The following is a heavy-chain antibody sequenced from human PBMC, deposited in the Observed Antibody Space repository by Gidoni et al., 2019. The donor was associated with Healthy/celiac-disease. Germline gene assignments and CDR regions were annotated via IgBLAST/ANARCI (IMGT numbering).Heavy chain of an antibody. CDR1: GFTFSSHA. D-gene: IGHD3-10*02. CDR2: ISYDGSNK. V-gene: IGHV3-30-3*01. J-gene: IGHJ5*02. Sequence: QVQLVESGGGVVQPGRSLRPSCAATGFTFSSHAMHWVRLAPAKGLEWVAVISYDGSNKYYADSVKGRFTISRDNSKNTLYLQMNSLRAEDTAVYYCARDNVRGRPFDPWGQGTLVTVSS. CDR3: ARDNVRGRPFDP.